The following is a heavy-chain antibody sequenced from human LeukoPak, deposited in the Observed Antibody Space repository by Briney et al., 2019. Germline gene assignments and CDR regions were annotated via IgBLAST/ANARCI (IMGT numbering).Heavy chain of an antibody. CDR3: ARDRSSSWYPEV. CDR2: ISSSSSHI. Sequence: GGSLRLSCAASGFTFSSYSMNWVRQAPGKGLEWVSSISSSSSHIYYADSVKGRFTISRDNAKNSLYLQMNSLRAEDTAVYYCARDRSSSWYPEVWGKGTTVTVSS. V-gene: IGHV3-21*01. CDR1: GFTFSSYS. D-gene: IGHD6-13*01. J-gene: IGHJ6*04.